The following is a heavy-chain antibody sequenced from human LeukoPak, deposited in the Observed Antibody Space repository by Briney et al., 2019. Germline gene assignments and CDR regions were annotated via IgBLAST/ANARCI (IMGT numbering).Heavy chain of an antibody. D-gene: IGHD4-17*01. Sequence: GGSLRLSCAASGFTFSSYSMNWVRQAPGKGLEWVSAISSSSSYIYYADSVKGRFTISRDNAKNSLYLQMNSLRAEDTAVYYCAILSTVDAFDIWGQGTMVTVSS. CDR1: GFTFSSYS. CDR3: AILSTVDAFDI. V-gene: IGHV3-21*01. J-gene: IGHJ3*02. CDR2: ISSSSSYI.